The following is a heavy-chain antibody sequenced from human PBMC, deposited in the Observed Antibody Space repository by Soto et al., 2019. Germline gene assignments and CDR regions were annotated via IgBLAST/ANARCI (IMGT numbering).Heavy chain of an antibody. Sequence: SVKVSCKASGGTFSSYAISWVRQAPGQGLEWMGGIIPIFGTANYAQKFQGRVTITADKSTSTAYMELSSLRSEDTAVYYCAIAVYSGSYGYYYYGMDVWGQGTTVTVSS. CDR2: IIPIFGTA. D-gene: IGHD1-26*01. V-gene: IGHV1-69*06. J-gene: IGHJ6*02. CDR3: AIAVYSGSYGYYYYGMDV. CDR1: GGTFSSYA.